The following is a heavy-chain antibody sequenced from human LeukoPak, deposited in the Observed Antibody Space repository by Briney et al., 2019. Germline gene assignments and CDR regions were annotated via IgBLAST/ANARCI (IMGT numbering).Heavy chain of an antibody. CDR3: AKDGGYYGSDEFDY. CDR2: ISYDGSNK. Sequence: GGSLRLSCAASGFTFSSYGMHWVRQAPGKGLEWVAVISYDGSNKYYADSVKGRFTISRDNSKNTLYLQMNSLRAEDTAVYYCAKDGGYYGSDEFDYWGQGTLVTVSS. D-gene: IGHD3-10*01. J-gene: IGHJ4*02. CDR1: GFTFSSYG. V-gene: IGHV3-30*18.